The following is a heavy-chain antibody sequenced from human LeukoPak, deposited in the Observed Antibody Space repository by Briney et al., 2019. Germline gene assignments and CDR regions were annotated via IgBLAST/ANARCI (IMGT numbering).Heavy chain of an antibody. Sequence: GESLKISCKVSGYSFTNYWIGWVRQMPGKGLEWMGNIYPGDSDTRYSPSFQGQVTISADKSISTAYLQWSSLKASDSAMYYCARGREFHRRSFDSWGQGTLLTVSS. CDR2: IYPGDSDT. J-gene: IGHJ4*02. V-gene: IGHV5-51*01. CDR3: ARGREFHRRSFDS. CDR1: GYSFTNYW. D-gene: IGHD3-10*01.